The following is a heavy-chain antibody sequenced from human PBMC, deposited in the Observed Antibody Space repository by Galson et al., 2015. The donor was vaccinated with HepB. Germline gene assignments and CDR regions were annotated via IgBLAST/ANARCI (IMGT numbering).Heavy chain of an antibody. Sequence: LRLSCAASEFTFSSYEMHWVRQAPGKGLEWVAVISYDGNIQYYADSVKGRFTISRDNSKNILNPQMSSLRADDTAVYYCARDFGWNFDPWGQGTLVTVSS. J-gene: IGHJ5*02. CDR1: EFTFSSYE. D-gene: IGHD3-10*01. V-gene: IGHV3-30-3*01. CDR3: ARDFGWNFDP. CDR2: ISYDGNIQ.